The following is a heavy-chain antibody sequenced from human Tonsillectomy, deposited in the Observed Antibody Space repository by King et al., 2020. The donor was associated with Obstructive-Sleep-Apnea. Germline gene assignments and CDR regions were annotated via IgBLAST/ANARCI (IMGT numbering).Heavy chain of an antibody. CDR3: TTAGGIPK. CDR2: IKSKTDSGTI. J-gene: IGHJ4*02. D-gene: IGHD1-26*01. Sequence: VQLVESGGGLVKPGGSLRLSCAASGINFNYAWMNWVRQSPGKGLEWVGRIKSKTDSGTIDFAAPVKGRFTISRDDPKNTLYLQMNGLKIEDTAVYYCTTAGGIPKWGRGTLVTVSS. V-gene: IGHV3-15*01. CDR1: GINFNYAW.